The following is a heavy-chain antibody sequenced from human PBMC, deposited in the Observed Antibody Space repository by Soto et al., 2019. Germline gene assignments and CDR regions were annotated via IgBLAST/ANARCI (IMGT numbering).Heavy chain of an antibody. CDR2: ISAYNGNT. CDR3: ARDLGYDSSGYYSYGMDV. Sequence: ASVKVSCKASGYTFTSYGMSWVQQAPGQGLEWMGWISAYNGNTNYAQKLQGRVTMTTDTSTSTAYMELRSVRSDDTAVYYCARDLGYDSSGYYSYGMDVWGQGTTVTVSS. CDR1: GYTFTSYG. V-gene: IGHV1-18*01. J-gene: IGHJ6*02. D-gene: IGHD3-22*01.